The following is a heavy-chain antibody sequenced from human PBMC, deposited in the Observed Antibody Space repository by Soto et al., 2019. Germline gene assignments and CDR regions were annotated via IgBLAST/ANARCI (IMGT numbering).Heavy chain of an antibody. CDR3: ATTFGYYYGSGSYYDFDY. D-gene: IGHD3-10*01. V-gene: IGHV1-24*01. J-gene: IGHJ4*02. Sequence: KGIEWMGGFDPEDGETIYAQKFQGRVTMTEDTSTDTAYMELSSLRSEDTAVYYCATTFGYYYGSGSYYDFDYRGQGTLVTVTS. CDR2: FDPEDGET.